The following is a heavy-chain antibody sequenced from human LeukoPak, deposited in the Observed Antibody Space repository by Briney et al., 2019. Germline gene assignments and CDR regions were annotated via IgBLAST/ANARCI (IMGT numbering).Heavy chain of an antibody. J-gene: IGHJ4*02. CDR2: IYSGGST. V-gene: IGHV3-53*01. D-gene: IGHD5-24*01. CDR1: GFTVSSNY. CDR3: AKGSSDGRPYYFDY. Sequence: QAGGSLRLSCAASGFTVSSNYMSWVRQAPGKGLEWVSVIYSGGSTYYADSVKGRFTISRDNSKNTLFLQMNSLRGEDTAVYYCAKGSSDGRPYYFDYWGQGTLVTVSS.